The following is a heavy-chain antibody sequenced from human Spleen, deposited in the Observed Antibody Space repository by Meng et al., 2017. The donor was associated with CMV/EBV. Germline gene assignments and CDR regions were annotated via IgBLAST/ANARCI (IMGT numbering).Heavy chain of an antibody. CDR1: GFTFSSYW. D-gene: IGHD3-22*01. Sequence: LSLTCAASGFTFSSYWMHWVRQAPGKGLVWVSRINSDGSSTSYADSVKGRFTISRDNAKNSLYLQMNSLRAEDTAVYYCARVVDYYDNSGYSDYWGQGTVVTVSS. J-gene: IGHJ4*02. CDR3: ARVVDYYDNSGYSDY. CDR2: INSDGSST. V-gene: IGHV3-74*01.